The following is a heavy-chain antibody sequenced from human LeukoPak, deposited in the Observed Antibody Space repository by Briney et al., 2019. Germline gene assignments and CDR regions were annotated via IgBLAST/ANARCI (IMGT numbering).Heavy chain of an antibody. V-gene: IGHV4-34*01. CDR2: INHSGST. CDR1: GGSFSGYY. CDR3: ARGAGYCSSTSCYGTGPSFDY. Sequence: SETLSLTCAVYGGSFSGYYWSWIRQPPGKGLEWIGEINHSGSTNYNPSLKSRVTISVDTSKNQSSLKLSSVTAADTAVYYCARGAGYCSSTSCYGTGPSFDYWGQGTLVTVSS. J-gene: IGHJ4*02. D-gene: IGHD2-2*01.